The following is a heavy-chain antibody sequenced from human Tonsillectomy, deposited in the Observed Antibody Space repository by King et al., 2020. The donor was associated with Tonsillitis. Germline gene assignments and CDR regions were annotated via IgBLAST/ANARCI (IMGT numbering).Heavy chain of an antibody. D-gene: IGHD6-19*01. V-gene: IGHV3-23*04. CDR3: AKGAPGIAVAGSGAFDY. CDR2: ISGSGGST. J-gene: IGHJ4*02. CDR1: GFTFSSYA. Sequence: VQLVESGGDLVQPGGSLRLSCAASGFTFSSYAMSWVRQAPGKGLEWVSTISGSGGSTYYGDSVKGRFTISRDNSKNTLYLQMNSLRAEDTAVYYCAKGAPGIAVAGSGAFDYRGQGTLVTVSS.